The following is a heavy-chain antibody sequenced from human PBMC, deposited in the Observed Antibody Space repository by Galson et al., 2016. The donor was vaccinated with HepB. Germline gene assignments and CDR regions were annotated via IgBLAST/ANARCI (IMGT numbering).Heavy chain of an antibody. CDR1: GYTFTSYT. J-gene: IGHJ6*03. D-gene: IGHD6-13*01. CDR2: INGDNANT. V-gene: IGHV1-3*01. CDR3: AGVLTGYSISGSPYYRDV. Sequence: SVKVSCKASGYTFTSYTMHWVRQAPGQRLEWMGWINGDNANTKYSQKFKGRVTITRDTSASTAYMELSSLRYEDTAVYYWAGVLTGYSISGSPYYRDVWGKGTTVTVSS.